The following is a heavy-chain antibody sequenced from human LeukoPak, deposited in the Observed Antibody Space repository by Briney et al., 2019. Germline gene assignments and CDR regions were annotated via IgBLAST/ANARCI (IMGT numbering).Heavy chain of an antibody. D-gene: IGHD6-13*01. CDR3: ARCSSWNGFLDY. CDR1: GGSFSGYY. CDR2: INHSGST. J-gene: IGHJ4*02. Sequence: SETLSLTCAVYGGSFSGYYWSWIRQPPGKGLEWIGEINHSGSTNYNPSLKSRVTISVDTSKNQFSLKLSSVTAADTAVYYCARCSSWNGFLDYWGQGTLVTVSS. V-gene: IGHV4-34*01.